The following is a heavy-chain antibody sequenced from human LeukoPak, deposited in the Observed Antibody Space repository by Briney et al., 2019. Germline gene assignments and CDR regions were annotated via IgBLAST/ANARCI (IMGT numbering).Heavy chain of an antibody. Sequence: SETLSLTCTVSGGSISSSSYYWGWIRQPPGKGLEWIGSIYYSGSTYYNPSLKSRVTISVDTSKNLFSLKLSSVTAADTAVYYCAREPSGWLQYPPPLDYWGQGTLVTVSS. CDR1: GGSISSSSYY. V-gene: IGHV4-39*07. J-gene: IGHJ4*02. CDR3: AREPSGWLQYPPPLDY. CDR2: IYYSGST. D-gene: IGHD5-24*01.